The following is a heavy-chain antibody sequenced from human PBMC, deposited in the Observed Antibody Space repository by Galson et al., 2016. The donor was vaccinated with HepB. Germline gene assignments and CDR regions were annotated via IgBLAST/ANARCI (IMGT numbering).Heavy chain of an antibody. CDR2: ISYNGYNK. D-gene: IGHD1-14*01. CDR1: GFTFDTHA. Sequence: SLRLSCAASGFTFDTHALHWVRQAPGKGLQWVAVISYNGYNKFYADSVKGRSTISRDDSKNTVHLQMDSLRVEDTAVYYCARDLLGSVITRSFIDYWGQGTLVTVSS. CDR3: ARDLLGSVITRSFIDY. J-gene: IGHJ4*02. V-gene: IGHV3-30-3*01.